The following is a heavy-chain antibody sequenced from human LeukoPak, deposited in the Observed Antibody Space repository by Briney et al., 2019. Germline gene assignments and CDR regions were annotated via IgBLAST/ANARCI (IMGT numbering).Heavy chain of an antibody. D-gene: IGHD3-22*01. Sequence: GGSLRLSCAASGFTFSSYAMSWVRQSTGKGLEWVSSTSGDGGATYYSNSVKGRFTISRDNSRNTLYLQMNSLRAEDRAVYYCAKDRPNSYGSNGNYYRRDGDYCGQGTLVTVYS. CDR3: AKDRPNSYGSNGNYYRRDGDY. CDR2: TSGDGGAT. CDR1: GFTFSSYA. J-gene: IGHJ4*02. V-gene: IGHV3-23*01.